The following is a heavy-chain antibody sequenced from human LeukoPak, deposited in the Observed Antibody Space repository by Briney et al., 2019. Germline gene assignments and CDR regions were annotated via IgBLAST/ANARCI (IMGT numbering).Heavy chain of an antibody. CDR2: ISGSGGST. J-gene: IGHJ4*02. CDR3: AAFGSGYCSGGSCYIPD. V-gene: IGHV3-23*01. CDR1: GFTFSSYA. D-gene: IGHD2-15*01. Sequence: GGSLRLSCAASGFTFSSYAMSWVRQAPGKGLEWVSAISGSGGSTYYADSVKGRFTISRDNSKNTLYLQMNSLRAEDTAVYYCAAFGSGYCSGGSCYIPDWGQGTLVTVSS.